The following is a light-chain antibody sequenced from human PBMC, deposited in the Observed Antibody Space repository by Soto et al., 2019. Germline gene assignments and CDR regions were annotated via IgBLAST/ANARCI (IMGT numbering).Light chain of an antibody. J-gene: IGKJ3*01. CDR2: GAS. V-gene: IGKV3-20*01. Sequence: EIVLTQSPGTLSLSPGERAILSCRASQSVSSSYLAWYQQKPGQAPRLLIYGASSRATGIPDRFSGSGSGTDFTLTISRLEPKDFAVYYCQQYGSSLFGPGTKVDIK. CDR3: QQYGSSL. CDR1: QSVSSSY.